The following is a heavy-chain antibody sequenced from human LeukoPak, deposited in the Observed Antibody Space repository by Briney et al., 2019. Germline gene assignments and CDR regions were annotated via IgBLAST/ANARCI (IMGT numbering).Heavy chain of an antibody. CDR1: GFTFNNYA. J-gene: IGHJ1*01. D-gene: IGHD6-19*01. CDR2: ISGSGGST. V-gene: IGHV3-23*01. CDR3: AKDSSGWPCEYFQH. Sequence: PGGSLRLSCAASGFTFNNYAMSWVRQAPGKGLEWVSAISGSGGSTYYADSVKGRFTISRDISKNTLYLQMNSLRAEDTAVYYCAKDSSGWPCEYFQHWGQGTLVTVSS.